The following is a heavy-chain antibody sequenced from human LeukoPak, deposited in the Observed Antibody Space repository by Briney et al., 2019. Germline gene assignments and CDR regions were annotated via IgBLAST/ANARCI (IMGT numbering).Heavy chain of an antibody. CDR2: IFYTGTT. CDR3: AGRHPNLNWFDP. V-gene: IGHV4-39*01. J-gene: IGHJ5*02. Sequence: SETLSLTCTVSGGSIGSDNYYWDWIRQPPGKGLEFFAGIFYTGTTYYNPSLKSRVTISIDTSKNQLTLKLYSVTAADTAVYFCAGRHPNLNWFDPWGQGTLVTVSS. CDR1: GGSIGSDNYY.